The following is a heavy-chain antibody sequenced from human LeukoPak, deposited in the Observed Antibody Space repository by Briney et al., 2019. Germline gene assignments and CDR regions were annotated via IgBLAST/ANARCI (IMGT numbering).Heavy chain of an antibody. J-gene: IGHJ4*02. CDR3: AGGRDWEPNNDY. V-gene: IGHV4-61*01. Sequence: PSETLSLTCTVSGGSVSSGSYYWSWIRQPPGKGLEWIGYIYYSGSTNYNPSLKSRVTISVDTSKNQFSLKLSSVTAADTAVYYCAGGRDWEPNNDYWGQGTLVTVSS. D-gene: IGHD2-21*01. CDR1: GGSVSSGSYY. CDR2: IYYSGST.